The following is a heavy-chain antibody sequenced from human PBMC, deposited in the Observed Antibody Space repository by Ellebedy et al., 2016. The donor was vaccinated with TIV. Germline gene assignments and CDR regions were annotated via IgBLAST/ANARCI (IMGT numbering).Heavy chain of an antibody. CDR2: IKEDGSAK. V-gene: IGHV3-7*01. CDR3: ASSVAGTTFGY. CDR1: GFTFSSYW. J-gene: IGHJ4*02. Sequence: GESLKISCAASGFTFSSYWMHWVRQAPGKGLEWVANIKEDGSAKYYVGSVKGRFTISRDNAKNTLYLQMNSLRAEDTAVYYCASSVAGTTFGYWGQGTLVTVSS. D-gene: IGHD6-19*01.